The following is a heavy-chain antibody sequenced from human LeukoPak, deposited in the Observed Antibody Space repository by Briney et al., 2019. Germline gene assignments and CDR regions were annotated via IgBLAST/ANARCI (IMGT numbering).Heavy chain of an antibody. D-gene: IGHD3-10*01. Sequence: GGSLRLSCAASGFTVSRNYMSWVRQAPGKGLEWVSVIYSGGSTYYADSVKGRFSISSDNSKNTLYLQMNSLRAEDTAVYYCARDHTTMVRGVIYDDFDIWGQGTMVTVSS. CDR3: ARDHTTMVRGVIYDDFDI. J-gene: IGHJ3*02. V-gene: IGHV3-53*01. CDR2: IYSGGST. CDR1: GFTVSRNY.